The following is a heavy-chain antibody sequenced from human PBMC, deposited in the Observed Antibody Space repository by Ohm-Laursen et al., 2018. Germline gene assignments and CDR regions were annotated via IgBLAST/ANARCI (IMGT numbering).Heavy chain of an antibody. CDR2: IIPIFGTA. J-gene: IGHJ4*02. CDR3: ARGSAYNHGYSDY. CDR1: GGTFSSYA. D-gene: IGHD5-18*01. V-gene: IGHV1-69*06. Sequence: GSSVKVSCKASGGTFSSYAISWVRQAPGQGLEWMGGIIPIFGTANYAQKFQGRVTITADKSTSTAYMELSSLRSDDTAVYYCARGSAYNHGYSDYWGQGTLVTVSS.